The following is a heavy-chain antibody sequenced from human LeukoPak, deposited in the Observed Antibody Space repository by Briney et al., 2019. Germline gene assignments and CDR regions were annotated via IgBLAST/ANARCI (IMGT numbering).Heavy chain of an antibody. CDR3: ARDGSGSYYRD. J-gene: IGHJ4*02. CDR1: GGSISSSSHY. CDR2: INHSGST. V-gene: IGHV4-39*07. Sequence: SETLSLTCTVSGGSISSSSHYWSWIRQPPGKGLEWIGEINHSGSTNYNPSLKSRVTISVDTSKNQFSLKLSSVTAADTAVYYCARDGSGSYYRDWGQGTLVTVSS. D-gene: IGHD3-10*01.